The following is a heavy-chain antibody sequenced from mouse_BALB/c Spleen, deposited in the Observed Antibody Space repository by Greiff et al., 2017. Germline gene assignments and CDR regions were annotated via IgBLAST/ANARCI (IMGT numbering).Heavy chain of an antibody. D-gene: IGHD2-4*01. CDR2: ISSGGGST. CDR1: GFTFSSYD. V-gene: IGHV5-12-1*01. CDR3: YYDLVDY. J-gene: IGHJ4*01. Sequence: EVKLMESGGGLVKPGGSLKLSCAASGFTFSSYDMSWVRQTPEKRLEWVAYISSGGGSTYYPDTVKGRFTISRDNAKNTLYLQMSSLKSEDTAMYYCYYDLVDYWGQGTSVTVSS.